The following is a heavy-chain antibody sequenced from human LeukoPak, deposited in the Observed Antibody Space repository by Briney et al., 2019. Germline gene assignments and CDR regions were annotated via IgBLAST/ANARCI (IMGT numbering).Heavy chain of an antibody. Sequence: KAGGSLRLSCAASGFTFSRYNMNWVRQAPGKGLEWVSSISRTGNYIYYADSVKGRFTISRDNAQNSLYLQMNSLRAEDTAVYYCARELPRWLVIDYWGQGTLVSVSS. CDR2: ISRTGNYI. J-gene: IGHJ4*02. V-gene: IGHV3-21*01. D-gene: IGHD5-24*01. CDR3: ARELPRWLVIDY. CDR1: GFTFSRYN.